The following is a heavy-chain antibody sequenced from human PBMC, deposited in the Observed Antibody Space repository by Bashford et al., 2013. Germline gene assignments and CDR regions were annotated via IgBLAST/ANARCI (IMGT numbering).Heavy chain of an antibody. CDR1: GGSISSGGYY. D-gene: IGHD4-17*01. V-gene: IGHV4-31*03. CDR2: IYYSGST. CDR3: ARDYRGDYRYFQH. Sequence: SETLSLTCTVSGGSISSGGYYWSWIRQHPGKGLEWIGYIYYSGSTYYNPSLKSRVTISVDTSKNQFSLKLSSVTAADTAVYYCARDYRGDYRYFQHVGPGHPWSTVSS. J-gene: IGHJ1*01.